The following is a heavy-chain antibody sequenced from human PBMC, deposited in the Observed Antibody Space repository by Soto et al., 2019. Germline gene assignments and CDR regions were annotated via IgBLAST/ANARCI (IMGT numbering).Heavy chain of an antibody. Sequence: SQTLSLTCGISVDSVSSNSATWNWIRQSPSRGLEWLGRTYLRSKWYNEYAVSVKSRIAISPDTSKNHFSLQLSSVTPEDTAVYFCARAAVAFDAFDLWGQGTVVTVSS. D-gene: IGHD2-15*01. CDR2: TYLRSKWYN. J-gene: IGHJ3*01. V-gene: IGHV6-1*01. CDR1: VDSVSSNSAT. CDR3: ARAAVAFDAFDL.